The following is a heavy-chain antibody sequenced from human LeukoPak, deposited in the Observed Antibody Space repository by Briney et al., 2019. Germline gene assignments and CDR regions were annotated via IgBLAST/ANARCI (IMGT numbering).Heavy chain of an antibody. CDR1: GFTFSSYA. D-gene: IGHD5-12*01. J-gene: IGHJ4*02. CDR2: ISGSGGST. V-gene: IGHV3-23*01. CDR3: AKDSRGWLYYFDY. Sequence: GGSLRLSCAASGFTFSSYAMSWVRQAPGKGLEWVSAISGSGGSTYYVDSVKGRFTISRDNSKNTLYLQMNSLRAEDTAVYYCAKDSRGWLYYFDYWGQGTLVTVSS.